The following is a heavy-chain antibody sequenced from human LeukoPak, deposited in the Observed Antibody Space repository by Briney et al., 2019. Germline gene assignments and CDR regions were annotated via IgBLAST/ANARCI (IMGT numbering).Heavy chain of an antibody. CDR2: MDPNSGNT. V-gene: IGHV1-8*01. J-gene: IGHJ4*02. CDR1: GYTFTSYD. D-gene: IGHD3-3*01. Sequence: ASVKVSCKASGYTFTSYDINWVRQATGQVLEWMGWMDPNSGNTGYAQKFQGRVTMTRNTSISTAYMELSSLRSEDTAVYYCARLFYDFWSGYYSFDYWGQGTLVTVSS. CDR3: ARLFYDFWSGYYSFDY.